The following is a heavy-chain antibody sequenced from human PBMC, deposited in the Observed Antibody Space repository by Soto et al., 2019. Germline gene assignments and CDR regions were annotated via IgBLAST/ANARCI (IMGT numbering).Heavy chain of an antibody. D-gene: IGHD4-17*01. CDR1: GFTFSSYS. CDR2: ISGSGGST. Sequence: GGSLRLSCAASGFTFSSYSMSWVRQAPGKGLEWVSAISGSGGSTYYADSVKGRFTISRDNSKNTLYLQMNSLRAEDTAVYYWAKEPRRGGPGHGDYGSDAFDIWGQGTMVTVSS. V-gene: IGHV3-23*01. CDR3: AKEPRRGGPGHGDYGSDAFDI. J-gene: IGHJ3*02.